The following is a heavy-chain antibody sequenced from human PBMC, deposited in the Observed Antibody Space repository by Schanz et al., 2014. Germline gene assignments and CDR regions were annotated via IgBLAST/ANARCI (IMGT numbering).Heavy chain of an antibody. CDR3: AKGRFGELSAFDI. V-gene: IGHV3-11*03. J-gene: IGHJ3*02. CDR1: GFTFSDYY. D-gene: IGHD3-10*01. CDR2: VSSSSSYT. Sequence: VQLLESGGGLVQPGGSLRLSCAASGFTFSDYYMSWIRQAPGKGLEWVSYVSSSSSYTHYADSVKGRFTISRDNSKNTLYLQMNSLRAEDTAVYYCAKGRFGELSAFDIWGQGTMVTGSS.